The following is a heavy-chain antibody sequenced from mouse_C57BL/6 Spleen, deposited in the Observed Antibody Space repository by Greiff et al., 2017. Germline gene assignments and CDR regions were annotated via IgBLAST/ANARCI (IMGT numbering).Heavy chain of an antibody. CDR1: GYAFSSSW. V-gene: IGHV1-82*01. CDR3: AREDAMDY. CDR2: IYPGDGDT. Sequence: QVQLQQSGPELVKPGASVKISCKASGYAFSSSWMNWVKQRPGKGLEWIGRIYPGDGDTNYNGKFKGKATLTADKSASTAYMQLSSLTSEDSAVYFCAREDAMDYWGQGTSVTVSS. J-gene: IGHJ4*01.